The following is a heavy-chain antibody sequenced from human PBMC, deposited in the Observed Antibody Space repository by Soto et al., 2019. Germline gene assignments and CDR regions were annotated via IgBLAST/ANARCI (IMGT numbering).Heavy chain of an antibody. CDR2: ISFDGKNR. J-gene: IGHJ4*02. V-gene: IGHV3-30*18. CDR1: GFIFSNYG. Sequence: QVQLVESGGGVVQPGKSLRLSCAASGFIFSNYGIHWVRQAPGKGLECVALISFDGKNRNYADSVKGRFTIYRDNPKNTLYLEMNSLRPEDTAFYYCAKRGGVVGGSEHTFFAYWGQGTLVTFYS. D-gene: IGHD2-15*01. CDR3: AKRGGVVGGSEHTFFAY.